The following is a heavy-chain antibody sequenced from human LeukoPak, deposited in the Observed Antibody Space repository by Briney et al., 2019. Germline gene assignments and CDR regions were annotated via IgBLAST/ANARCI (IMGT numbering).Heavy chain of an antibody. CDR2: INPNSGGT. CDR1: GYTFTGYY. V-gene: IGHV1-2*02. D-gene: IGHD3-10*01. Sequence: ASVKVSCKASGYTFTGYYMHWVRHAPEQGLEWMGWINPNSGGTNYAQKFQGRVTMTRDTSISTAYMELSRLRSDDTAVSYCARVLRMVRGPGGYFDYWGQGTLVTVSS. CDR3: ARVLRMVRGPGGYFDY. J-gene: IGHJ4*02.